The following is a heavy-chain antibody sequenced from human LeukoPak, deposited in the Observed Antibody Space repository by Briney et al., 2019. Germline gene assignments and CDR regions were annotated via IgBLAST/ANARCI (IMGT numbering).Heavy chain of an antibody. Sequence: EASVKVSCKASGYTFTSYDINWVRQATGKGRDWMGWRNPNSGNTGYAQKFQGRVTMTRHTSISTAYMELSSLRSEDTAVYYCAAEPGYSYGSRYFDYWGQGTLVTVSS. D-gene: IGHD5-18*01. CDR2: RNPNSGNT. CDR1: GYTFTSYD. J-gene: IGHJ4*02. CDR3: AAEPGYSYGSRYFDY. V-gene: IGHV1-8*01.